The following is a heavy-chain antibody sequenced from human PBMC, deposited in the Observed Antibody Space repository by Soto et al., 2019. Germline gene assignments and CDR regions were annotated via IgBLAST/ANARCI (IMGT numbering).Heavy chain of an antibody. D-gene: IGHD3-16*01. CDR1: GGSISSGDYY. CDR3: ARERGLGGHYFDY. J-gene: IGHJ4*02. V-gene: IGHV4-30-4*01. CDR2: IYYSGST. Sequence: QVQLQESGPGLVKPSQTLSLTCTVSGGSISSGDYYWSWIRQPPGKGLEWIGYIYYSGSTYYNPSLKSRVTISVDTSKNQFSRKLSSVTAADTAVYYCARERGLGGHYFDYWGQGTLVTVSS.